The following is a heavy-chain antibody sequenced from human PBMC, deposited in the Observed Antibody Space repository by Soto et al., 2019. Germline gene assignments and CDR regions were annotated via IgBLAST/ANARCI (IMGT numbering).Heavy chain of an antibody. CDR2: IYYSGST. CDR1: GGSISSSSYY. J-gene: IGHJ4*02. D-gene: IGHD3-3*01. V-gene: IGHV4-39*01. CDR3: ARHFITIFGVVTPNPFDY. Sequence: SETLSLTYTVSGGSISSSSYYWGWIRQPPGKGLEWIGSIYYSGSTYYNPSLKSRVTISVDTSKNQFSLKLSSVTAADTAVYYCARHFITIFGVVTPNPFDYWGQGTLVTVSS.